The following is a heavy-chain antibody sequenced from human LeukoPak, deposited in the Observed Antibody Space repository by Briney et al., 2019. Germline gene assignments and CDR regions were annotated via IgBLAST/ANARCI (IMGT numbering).Heavy chain of an antibody. J-gene: IGHJ5*02. CDR3: ARHYGP. V-gene: IGHV4-39*01. D-gene: IGHD3-10*01. CDR2: IYDSGST. CDR1: GVSVSSDNW. Sequence: SETLSLTCAVYGVSVSSDNWWTWVRQSPGKGLEWIGSIYDSGSTYYNPSLKSRVTISVDTSKNQFPLKLNSVTAADTAVYYCARHYGPWGQGTLVTVSS.